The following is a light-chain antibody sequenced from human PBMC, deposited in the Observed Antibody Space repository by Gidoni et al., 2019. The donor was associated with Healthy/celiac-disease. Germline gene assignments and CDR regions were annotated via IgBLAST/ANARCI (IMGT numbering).Light chain of an antibody. CDR1: QGISNY. CDR2: AAS. Sequence: DTQMTQSPSTLSASVGDRVTITFQASQGISNYLAWYQQKPVKVPKLLIYAASSLQSGVPSRFSGSGSGTDFTLTISSLQPEDVATYYCQKYNSAPRTFXQXTKVEIK. CDR3: QKYNSAPRT. J-gene: IGKJ1*01. V-gene: IGKV1-27*01.